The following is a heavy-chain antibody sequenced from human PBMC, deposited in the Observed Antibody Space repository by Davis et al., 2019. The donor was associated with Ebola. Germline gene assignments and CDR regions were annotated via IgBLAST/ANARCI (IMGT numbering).Heavy chain of an antibody. Sequence: GESLIISCAASGFTFSSFNMTWVRQAPGKGLEWVPSISSGSSFIFYADSVKGRFTISRDNAKNSLHLQMNSLRVEDTAIYYCARYSGTYRDYWGQGTLVTVSS. CDR3: ARYSGTYRDY. CDR2: ISSGSSFI. D-gene: IGHD1-26*01. J-gene: IGHJ4*02. CDR1: GFTFSSFN. V-gene: IGHV3-21*01.